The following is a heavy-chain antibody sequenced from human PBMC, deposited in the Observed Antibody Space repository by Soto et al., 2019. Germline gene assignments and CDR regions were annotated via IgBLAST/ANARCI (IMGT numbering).Heavy chain of an antibody. V-gene: IGHV1-2*02. Sequence: GASVKVSCKASGYTFTGYYMHWVRQAPGQGLEWMGWINPNSGGTNYAQKFQGRVTMTRDTSISTAYMELSRLRSDDTAVYYCARLTYYDFWSGYSYYFDYWGQGTLVTAPQ. J-gene: IGHJ4*02. D-gene: IGHD3-3*01. CDR3: ARLTYYDFWSGYSYYFDY. CDR1: GYTFTGYY. CDR2: INPNSGGT.